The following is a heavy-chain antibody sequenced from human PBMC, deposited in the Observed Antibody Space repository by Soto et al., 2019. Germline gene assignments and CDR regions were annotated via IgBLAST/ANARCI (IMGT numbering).Heavy chain of an antibody. CDR2: ISYDGSNK. J-gene: IGHJ4*02. CDR1: GFTFSSYG. V-gene: IGHV3-30*18. CDR3: AKDLYSSGWAVFDY. Sequence: QVQLVESGGGVVQPGRSLRLSCAASGFTFSSYGMHWVRQAPGKGLEWVAVISYDGSNKYYADSVKGRFTISRDNSKNTLYLQMNSQRAEDTAVYYCAKDLYSSGWAVFDYWGQGTLVTVSS. D-gene: IGHD6-19*01.